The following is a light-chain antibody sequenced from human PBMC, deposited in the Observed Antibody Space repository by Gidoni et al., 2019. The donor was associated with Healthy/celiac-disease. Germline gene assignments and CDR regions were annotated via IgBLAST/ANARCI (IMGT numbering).Light chain of an antibody. CDR3: QQYYSYPPS. Sequence: AIRMTQSPSSFSASTGDRVTITCRASQGISSYFAWYQQKPGKAPKLLIYAASTSQSGVPSRFSGSVSGTDFTLTISCLQSEDFATYYCQQYYSYPPSFGQGTKLEIK. V-gene: IGKV1-8*01. J-gene: IGKJ2*03. CDR2: AAS. CDR1: QGISSY.